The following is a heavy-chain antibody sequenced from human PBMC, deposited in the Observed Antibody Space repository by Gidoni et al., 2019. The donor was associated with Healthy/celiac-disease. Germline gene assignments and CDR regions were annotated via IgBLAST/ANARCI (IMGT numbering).Heavy chain of an antibody. V-gene: IGHV4-59*01. CDR2: IYYSGNT. D-gene: IGHD1-26*01. CDR3: ARRKVGATENYYFDY. J-gene: IGHJ4*02. Sequence: QVQLQESGPGLVKPSETLSLTCTVSGGSISSYYWSWILQPPGKGLEWIGYIYYSGNTNYNPSLKSRVTISVDTSKNQFSLKLSSVTAADTAVYYCARRKVGATENYYFDYWGQGTLVTVSS. CDR1: GGSISSYY.